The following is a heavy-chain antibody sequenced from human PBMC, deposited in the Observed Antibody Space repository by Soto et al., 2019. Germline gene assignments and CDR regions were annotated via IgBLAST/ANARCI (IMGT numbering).Heavy chain of an antibody. CDR3: ARAFDILTRYYFDY. Sequence: QVQLQESGPGLVKPSQTLSLTCTVSGGSISSGDYYWSWIRQPPGKGLEWIGYIYYSGSTYYNPSLKIRVTRSVDTSKNQFYLKLSSVTAADTAVYYCARAFDILTRYYFDYWGQGTLVTVSS. CDR2: IYYSGST. V-gene: IGHV4-30-4*01. J-gene: IGHJ4*02. CDR1: GGSISSGDYY. D-gene: IGHD3-9*01.